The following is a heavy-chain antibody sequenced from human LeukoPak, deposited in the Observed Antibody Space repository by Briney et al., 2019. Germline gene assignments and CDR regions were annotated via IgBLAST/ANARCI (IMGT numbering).Heavy chain of an antibody. CDR2: ISSSGSTI. D-gene: IGHD4-11*01. J-gene: IGHJ4*02. V-gene: IGHV3-11*01. CDR1: GFTFSDYY. CDR3: ARDEGILAYSTYGFDN. Sequence: RGSLRHSCAASGFTFSDYYMSWIRQAPGKGLEWVSYISSSGSTIYYADSVKGRFTISRDNAKNSLYLQMNSLRAEDTAVYYCARDEGILAYSTYGFDNWGQRGLLSVSS.